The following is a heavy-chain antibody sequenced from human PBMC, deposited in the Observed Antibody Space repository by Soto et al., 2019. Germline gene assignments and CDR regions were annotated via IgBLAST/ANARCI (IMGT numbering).Heavy chain of an antibody. CDR2: INHSGST. Sequence: SETLSLTCAVYGGSFSGYYWSWIRQPPGKGLEWIGEINHSGSTNYNPYLKSGVTTSVDTSKNKFSLKRSSVTAADAAVYYCAGRIAAAGPFDYWGQGTLVTVSS. CDR3: AGRIAAAGPFDY. D-gene: IGHD6-13*01. V-gene: IGHV4-34*01. J-gene: IGHJ4*02. CDR1: GGSFSGYY.